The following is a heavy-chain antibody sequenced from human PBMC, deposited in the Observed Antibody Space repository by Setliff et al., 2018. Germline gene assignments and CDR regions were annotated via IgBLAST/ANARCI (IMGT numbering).Heavy chain of an antibody. Sequence: GGSLRLSCAASGFTFSSYWMSWVRQAPGKGLEWVANIKQDGSEKYYVDSVKGRFTISRDNAKNSLYLQMNSLRAEDTAVYYCARDGMRTHWDTWIRGAFDIWGQGTMVTVSS. CDR2: IKQDGSEK. CDR1: GFTFSSYW. D-gene: IGHD3-10*01. J-gene: IGHJ3*02. CDR3: ARDGMRTHWDTWIRGAFDI. V-gene: IGHV3-7*01.